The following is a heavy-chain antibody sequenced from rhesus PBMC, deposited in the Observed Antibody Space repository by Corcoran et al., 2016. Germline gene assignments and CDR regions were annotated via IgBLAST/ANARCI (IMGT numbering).Heavy chain of an antibody. CDR1: GGSISGGYD. V-gene: IGHV4-76*01. J-gene: IGHJ4*01. CDR2: IYGSSGSP. D-gene: IGHD6S26*01. CDR3: ARSPGQRLVLGWANYFDY. Sequence: QVQLQESGPGLVKPSETLSLTCAVSGGSISGGYDWSWIRQPPGKGLEWSGYIYGSSGSPNNNPSLKNRITISQATSKNQFSLKLSSVTAADTAVYYCARSPGQRLVLGWANYFDYWGQGVLVTVSS.